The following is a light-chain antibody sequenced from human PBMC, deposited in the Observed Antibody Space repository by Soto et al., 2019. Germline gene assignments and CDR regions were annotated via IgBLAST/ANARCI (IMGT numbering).Light chain of an antibody. CDR1: QSISTF. CDR2: AAS. V-gene: IGKV1-39*01. J-gene: IGKJ3*01. CDR3: QQGYSSPFT. Sequence: DVQMTQSPSALSASVGDRVTITCRTSQSISTFLNWYQQKPGEAPKLLIYAASILPSGVPSRFSGSGSGTDFTLTLSSLQPEDFATYYCQQGYSSPFTFGPGTKVDIK.